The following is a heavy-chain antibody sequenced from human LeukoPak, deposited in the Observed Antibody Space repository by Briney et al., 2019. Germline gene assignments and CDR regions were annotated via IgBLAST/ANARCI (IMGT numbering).Heavy chain of an antibody. CDR1: GYTFTSYG. Sequence: ASVKVSCKASGYTFTSYGISWVRQAPGQGLEWMGWISAYNGNTNYAQKFQGRVTMTRNTSISTAYMELSSLRSEDTAVYYCARGGDGDAWYYDFWSGYSRNYYYYYGMDVWGQGTTVTVSS. D-gene: IGHD3-3*01. CDR2: ISAYNGNT. J-gene: IGHJ6*02. CDR3: ARGGDGDAWYYDFWSGYSRNYYYYYGMDV. V-gene: IGHV1-18*01.